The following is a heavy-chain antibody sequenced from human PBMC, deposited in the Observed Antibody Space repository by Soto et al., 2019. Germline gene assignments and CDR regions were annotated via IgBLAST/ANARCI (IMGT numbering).Heavy chain of an antibody. V-gene: IGHV1-69*13. D-gene: IGHD6-6*01. CDR3: ARGWYSSSSSKYYYYGMDV. Sequence: SGKVSCNASGGTLSSYAISMVRQAPGQGLEWMGGIIPIFGTANYAQKFQGRVTITADESTSTAYMELSRLRSEDTAVYYCARGWYSSSSSKYYYYGMDVWGQGTTVTVSS. J-gene: IGHJ6*02. CDR2: IIPIFGTA. CDR1: GGTLSSYA.